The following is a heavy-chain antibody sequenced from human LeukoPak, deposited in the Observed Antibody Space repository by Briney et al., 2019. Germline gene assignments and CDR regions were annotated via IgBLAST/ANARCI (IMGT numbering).Heavy chain of an antibody. J-gene: IGHJ4*02. CDR2: IHHSGST. V-gene: IGHV4-61*01. CDR1: AGSVSSGSDY. D-gene: IGHD3-3*01. Sequence: SETLSLTCTVSAGSVSSGSDYWSWIRQPPGKGLEWIGFIHHSGSTTYSPSLKSRVSISVDTSKNQFSLKLSSVTAADTAIYYCARVLTIFGVVTPYFDYWGQGTLVTVSS. CDR3: ARVLTIFGVVTPYFDY.